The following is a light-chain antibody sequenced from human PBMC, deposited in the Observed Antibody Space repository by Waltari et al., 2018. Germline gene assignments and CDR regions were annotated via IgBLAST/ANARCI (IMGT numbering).Light chain of an antibody. CDR2: DAS. J-gene: IGKJ4*01. CDR1: QSITSNY. Sequence: EIVLTQSPGTLSLSPGERATLPCRASQSITSNYLAWYQQRPGQAPRLLIYDASTRATGIPDRFSGSGSGTDFTLTISRLEPEDFAVYYCQQCGRSPVTFGGGTKVEIK. V-gene: IGKV3-20*01. CDR3: QQCGRSPVT.